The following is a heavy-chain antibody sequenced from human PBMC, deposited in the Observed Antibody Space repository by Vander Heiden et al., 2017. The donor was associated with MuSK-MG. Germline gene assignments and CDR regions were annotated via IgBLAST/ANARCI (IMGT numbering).Heavy chain of an antibody. CDR3: AREATVVVPAAIFGGWFDP. CDR1: GGSISSYY. D-gene: IGHD2-2*01. V-gene: IGHV4-59*01. J-gene: IGHJ5*02. CDR2: IYYSGST. Sequence: QVQLQESGPGLVKPSETLSLTCTVSGGSISSYYWSWIRQPPGKGLEWIGYIYYSGSTNYNPSLKSRVTISVDTSKNQFSLKLSSVTAADTAVYYCAREATVVVPAAIFGGWFDPWGQGTLVTVSS.